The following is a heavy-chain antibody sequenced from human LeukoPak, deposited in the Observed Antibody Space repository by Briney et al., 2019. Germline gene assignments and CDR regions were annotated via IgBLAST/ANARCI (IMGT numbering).Heavy chain of an antibody. V-gene: IGHV3-15*01. CDR2: IISKVDGGTA. Sequence: GGSLRLSCAASGFTFSNAWMSWVRQAPGKGLESVGRIISKVDGGTADYAAPVKGRFTISRDDSKNTVYLQMNSLKTEDTAVYYCTTSGGTTTRFVDYWGQGNLVSVSS. CDR1: GFTFSNAW. D-gene: IGHD2/OR15-2a*01. CDR3: TTSGGTTTRFVDY. J-gene: IGHJ4*02.